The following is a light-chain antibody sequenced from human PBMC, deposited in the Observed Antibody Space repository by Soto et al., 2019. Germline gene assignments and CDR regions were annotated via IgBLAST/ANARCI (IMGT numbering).Light chain of an antibody. V-gene: IGLV2-8*01. CDR3: SPEGGNYGAG. Sequence: QSVRTHHHSASGSPVQSVTIPCTGTSSDVGGYDHVSWYQQDPGKAPKLMLYQVTKRPAGVPVRFSGSTSGNTASLTVSGLQAEDAGDDFCSPEGGNYGAGFGTGTKATV. J-gene: IGLJ1*01. CDR2: QVT. CDR1: SSDVGGYDH.